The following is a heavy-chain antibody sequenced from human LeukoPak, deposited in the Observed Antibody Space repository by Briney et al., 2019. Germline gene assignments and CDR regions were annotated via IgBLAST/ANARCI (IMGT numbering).Heavy chain of an antibody. Sequence: GESLKISCKGSGYSFTSYWIGWVRQAPGKGLEWVANIKQDGSEKYYVDSVKGRFTISRDNAKNSLYLQMNSLRAEDTAVYYCAREVPYYFDYWGQGTLVTVSS. V-gene: IGHV3-7*01. J-gene: IGHJ4*02. CDR2: IKQDGSEK. D-gene: IGHD1-1*01. CDR1: GYSFTSYW. CDR3: AREVPYYFDY.